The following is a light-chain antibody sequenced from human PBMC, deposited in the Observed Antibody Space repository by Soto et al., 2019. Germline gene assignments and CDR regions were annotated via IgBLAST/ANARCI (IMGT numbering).Light chain of an antibody. CDR3: QQRSNWPPIP. J-gene: IGKJ5*01. CDR1: QSVSSY. Sequence: VLSQSPAAVSLTQGETATLSCRASQSVSSYLAWYQQKPGQAPRLLIYDASNRATGIPARFSGSGSGTDFTLTISSLEPEDFAVYYCQQRSNWPPIPFGQGTLPEI. CDR2: DAS. V-gene: IGKV3-11*01.